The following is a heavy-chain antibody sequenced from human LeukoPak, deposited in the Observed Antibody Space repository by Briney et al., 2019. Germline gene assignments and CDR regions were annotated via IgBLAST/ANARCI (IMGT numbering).Heavy chain of an antibody. CDR1: GGTFSSYA. CDR3: ARSPAWLQLYYFDY. J-gene: IGHJ4*02. CDR2: IIPIFGAA. D-gene: IGHD5-24*01. V-gene: IGHV1-69*05. Sequence: SVKVSCKASGGTFSSYAISWVRQAPGQGLEWMGGIIPIFGAANYAQKFQGRVTITTDESTSTAYMELSSLRSEDTAVYYCARSPAWLQLYYFDYWGQGTLVTVSS.